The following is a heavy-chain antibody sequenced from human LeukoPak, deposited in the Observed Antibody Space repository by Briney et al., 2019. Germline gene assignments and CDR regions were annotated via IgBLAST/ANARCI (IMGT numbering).Heavy chain of an antibody. CDR1: GYTFTSYD. Sequence: ASVKVSCKASGYTFTSYDINWVRQATGQGLEWMGWMNPNSGNTGYAQKFQGRVTMTRDTSISTAYMELSRLRSDDTAVYYCARDPGGGADDAFDIWGQGTTVTVSS. J-gene: IGHJ3*02. D-gene: IGHD4-23*01. CDR3: ARDPGGGADDAFDI. V-gene: IGHV1-8*01. CDR2: MNPNSGNT.